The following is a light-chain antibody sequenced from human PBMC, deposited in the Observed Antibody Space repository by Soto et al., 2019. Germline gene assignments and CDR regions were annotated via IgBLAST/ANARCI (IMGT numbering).Light chain of an antibody. CDR3: QQYGSSPPS. J-gene: IGKJ3*01. CDR2: GAS. Sequence: EIVLTQSPGTLSLSPGERATCSCRASQSVSSSYLAWYQQKPGQAPRLLINGASSRATGIPDRFSGSGSGTDFTLTISRLEPEDFGVYYCQQYGSSPPSFGPGTKVDIK. CDR1: QSVSSSY. V-gene: IGKV3-20*01.